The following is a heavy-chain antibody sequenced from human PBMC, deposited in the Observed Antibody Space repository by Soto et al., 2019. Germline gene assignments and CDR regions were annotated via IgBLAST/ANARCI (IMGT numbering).Heavy chain of an antibody. V-gene: IGHV1-2*04. CDR2: INPNSGGT. J-gene: IGHJ6*02. D-gene: IGHD3-10*01. Sequence: GASVKVSCKASGYTFTGYYMHWVRQAPGQGLEWMGWINPNSGGTNYAQKFQGWVTMTRDTSISTAYMELSRLRSDDTAVYYCARDGGITMVRGVSYGMDVWGQGTTVTVS. CDR3: ARDGGITMVRGVSYGMDV. CDR1: GYTFTGYY.